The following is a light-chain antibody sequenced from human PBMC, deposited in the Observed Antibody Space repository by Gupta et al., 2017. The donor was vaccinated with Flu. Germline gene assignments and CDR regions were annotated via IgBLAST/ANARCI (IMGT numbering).Light chain of an antibody. Sequence: MSQAPSSVSASVGDRVTITCRDSHGISNWLAWYQHKPGQARKRLIYAASTSQSGVPAGFSGTGSGTDCTLTISILHPEDFVSYYCKRGHSFACTFGQGTQVEI. CDR3: KRGHSFACT. V-gene: IGKV1-12*02. CDR1: HGISNW. J-gene: IGKJ1*01. CDR2: AAS.